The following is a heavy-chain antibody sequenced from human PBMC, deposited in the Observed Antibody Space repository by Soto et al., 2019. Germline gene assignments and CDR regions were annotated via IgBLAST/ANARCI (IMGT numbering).Heavy chain of an antibody. J-gene: IGHJ6*02. CDR1: GFTFSNAW. CDR2: IKSKTDGGTT. CDR3: TRTISDNIMTFYYYYGMDV. Sequence: GGSLRLSCAASGFTFSNAWMNWVRQAPGKGLEWVGRIKSKTDGGTTDYAAPVKGRFTISRDDSKNTLYLQMNSLKTEDTAVYYCTRTISDNIMTFYYYYGMDVWGQGTTVTVSS. V-gene: IGHV3-15*07. D-gene: IGHD1-20*01.